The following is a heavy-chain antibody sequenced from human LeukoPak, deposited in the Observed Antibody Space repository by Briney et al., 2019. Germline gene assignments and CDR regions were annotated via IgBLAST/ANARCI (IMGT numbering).Heavy chain of an antibody. Sequence: SVKVSCKASGGTFSRFTISWVRQAPGQGFEWMGGITPIFGTANFAQKFQGRVSITADESTSTAFMELSSLGSEDTAVYYCAREWGLESSGYYYAYWGQGTLVTVSS. D-gene: IGHD3-22*01. CDR3: AREWGLESSGYYYAY. CDR2: ITPIFGTA. V-gene: IGHV1-69*13. CDR1: GGTFSRFT. J-gene: IGHJ4*02.